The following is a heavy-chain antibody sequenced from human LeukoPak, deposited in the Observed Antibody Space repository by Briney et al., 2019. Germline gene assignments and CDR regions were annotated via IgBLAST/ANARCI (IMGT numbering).Heavy chain of an antibody. CDR2: IYPGDSDT. Sequence: GESLKISCKGSGYSFTSYWIGWVRQMPGKGLEWMGIIYPGDSDTRYSPSFQGQVTISADKSISTAYLQWSSLKASDTAMYYCARSGMDTTGSAAPFDYWGQGTLVTVSS. V-gene: IGHV5-51*01. D-gene: IGHD1-14*01. J-gene: IGHJ4*02. CDR1: GYSFTSYW. CDR3: ARSGMDTTGSAAPFDY.